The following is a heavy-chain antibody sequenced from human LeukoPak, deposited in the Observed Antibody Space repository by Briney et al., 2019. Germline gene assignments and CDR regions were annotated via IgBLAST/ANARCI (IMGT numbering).Heavy chain of an antibody. J-gene: IGHJ4*02. CDR1: GFTFSTFW. CDR3: ARGGTFVSDY. D-gene: IGHD1-1*01. CDR2: INQDGSEK. V-gene: IGHV3-7*01. Sequence: GGSLRLSCAASGFTFSTFWMSWVRQAPGKGREWVANINQDGSEKYYVDSMKGRFTVSRDNAKNSLYLQMDSLRAEDTAVYYCARGGTFVSDYWGQGTLVTVSS.